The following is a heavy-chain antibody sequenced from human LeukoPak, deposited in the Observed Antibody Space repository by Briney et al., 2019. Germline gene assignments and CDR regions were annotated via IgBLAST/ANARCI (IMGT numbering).Heavy chain of an antibody. CDR2: IYTSGST. V-gene: IGHV4-4*09. CDR1: GGSISSYY. J-gene: IGHJ4*02. CDR3: ATQRDGYQYYFDY. Sequence: SETLSLTCTVSGGSISSYYWSWIRQPPGKGLEWTGYIYTSGSTNYNPSLKSRVTISVDTSKNQFSLKLSSVTAADTAVYYCATQRDGYQYYFDYWGQGTLVTVSS. D-gene: IGHD5-24*01.